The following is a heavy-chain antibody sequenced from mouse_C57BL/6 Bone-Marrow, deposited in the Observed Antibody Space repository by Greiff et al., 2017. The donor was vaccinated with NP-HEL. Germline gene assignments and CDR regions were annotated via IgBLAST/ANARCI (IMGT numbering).Heavy chain of an antibody. Sequence: VQLQQPGAELVKPGASVKLSCKASGYTFTSYWMQWVKQRPGQGLEWIGEIDPSDSYTNYNQKFKGKATLTVDTSSSTAYMQLSSLTSEDSAVYYCANLYYGSSYWYFDVWGTGTTVTVSS. J-gene: IGHJ1*03. V-gene: IGHV1-50*01. CDR3: ANLYYGSSYWYFDV. CDR1: GYTFTSYW. CDR2: IDPSDSYT. D-gene: IGHD1-1*01.